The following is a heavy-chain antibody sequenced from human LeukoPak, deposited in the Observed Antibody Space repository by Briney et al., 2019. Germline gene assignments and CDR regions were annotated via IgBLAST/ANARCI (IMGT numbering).Heavy chain of an antibody. CDR3: ASEYSGSYYSYYFYMDV. V-gene: IGHV4-4*07. CDR1: GGSISSYY. J-gene: IGHJ6*03. D-gene: IGHD1-26*01. Sequence: SETLSLTCTVSGGSISSYYWSWIRQPAGKGLEWIGRIYTSGSTYYNPSLKSRVTISVDTSKNQFSLKLSSVTAADTAVYYCASEYSGSYYSYYFYMDVWGKGTTVTVSS. CDR2: IYTSGST.